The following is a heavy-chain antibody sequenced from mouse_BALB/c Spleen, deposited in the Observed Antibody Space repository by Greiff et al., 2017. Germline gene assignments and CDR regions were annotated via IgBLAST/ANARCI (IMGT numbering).Heavy chain of an antibody. CDR2: IWGDGST. CDR3: AREGGSRGSYFDY. J-gene: IGHJ2*01. V-gene: IGHV2-6-7*01. Sequence: VQLVESGPGLVAPSQSLSITCTVSGFSLTGYGVNWVRQPPGKGLEWLGMIWGDGSTDYNSALKSRLSISKDNSKSQVFLKMNSLQTDDTARYYCAREGGSRGSYFDYWGQGTTLTVSS. D-gene: IGHD1-1*01. CDR1: GFSLTGYG.